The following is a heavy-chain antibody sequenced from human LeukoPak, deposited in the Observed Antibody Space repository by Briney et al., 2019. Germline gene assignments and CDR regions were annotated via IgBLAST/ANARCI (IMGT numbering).Heavy chain of an antibody. CDR3: ARGVYIAAAHYGY. V-gene: IGHV4-59*13. CDR2: IYYSGTT. Sequence: SETLSLTCTVSGGSISSYYWSWIRQPPGKGLEWIGYIYYSGTTTYNPSLKRRVTISVDTSKNKFSLKLSTVTAADTAVYYCARGVYIAAAHYGYWGQGTLVTVSS. CDR1: GGSISSYY. D-gene: IGHD6-13*01. J-gene: IGHJ4*02.